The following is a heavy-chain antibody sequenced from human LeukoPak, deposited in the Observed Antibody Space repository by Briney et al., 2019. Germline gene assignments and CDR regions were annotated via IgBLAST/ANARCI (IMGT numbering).Heavy chain of an antibody. CDR2: ISGSGGST. J-gene: IGHJ3*02. V-gene: IGHV3-23*01. D-gene: IGHD3-10*01. Sequence: GGSLRLSCAASGFTFSSYAMSWVRQAPGKGLEWVSAISGSGGSTYYADSVKGRFTISRDNSKNTLYLQMNSLRAEDTAVYYCAKDGTYYGSGRGNAFDIWGQGTMVTVSS. CDR3: AKDGTYYGSGRGNAFDI. CDR1: GFTFSSYA.